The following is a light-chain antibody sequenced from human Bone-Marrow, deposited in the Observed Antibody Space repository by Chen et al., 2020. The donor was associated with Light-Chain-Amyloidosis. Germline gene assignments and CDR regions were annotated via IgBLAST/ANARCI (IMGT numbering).Light chain of an antibody. CDR1: DLPTKY. V-gene: IGLV3-25*03. Sequence: SYELTQPPSVSVSPGQTARITCSGDDLPTKYAYWYKQKPGQAPVLAIHRDTERPSGISERFSRSSSGTTATLPIRGVQSEDEADDHCQSADSSGTYEVIFGGGTKLTVL. CDR3: QSADSSGTYEVI. J-gene: IGLJ2*01. CDR2: RDT.